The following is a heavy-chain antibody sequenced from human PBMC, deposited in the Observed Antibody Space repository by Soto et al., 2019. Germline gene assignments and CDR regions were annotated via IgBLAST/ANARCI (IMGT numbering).Heavy chain of an antibody. CDR2: IVVGSGNT. CDR3: AAHGVRGAGFYYYYYGMDV. V-gene: IGHV1-58*01. CDR1: GFTFTSSA. Sequence: SVKVSCKASGFTFTSSAVQWVRQARGQRLEWIGWIVVGSGNTNYAQKFQERVTITRDISTSTAYMELSSLRSEDTAVYYCAAHGVRGAGFYYYYYGMDVWGQGTTVTVSS. D-gene: IGHD3-10*01. J-gene: IGHJ6*02.